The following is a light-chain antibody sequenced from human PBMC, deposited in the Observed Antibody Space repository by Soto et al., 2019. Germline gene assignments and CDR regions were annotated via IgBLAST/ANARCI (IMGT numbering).Light chain of an antibody. CDR2: DVS. CDR1: SSDVGGYNY. CDR3: SSYTSSSTVV. J-gene: IGLJ2*01. V-gene: IGLV2-14*01. Sequence: QSALTQPASVSGSPGQSITISCTGTSSDVGGYNYVSWYQQHPGKAPKLMIYDVSNRPSGVSNRLSGTKSGNTASLTIYGLQAEDEADYYCSSYTSSSTVVFGGGTKLNAL.